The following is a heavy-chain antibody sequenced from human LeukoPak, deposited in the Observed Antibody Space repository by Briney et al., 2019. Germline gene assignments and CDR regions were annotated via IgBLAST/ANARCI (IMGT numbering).Heavy chain of an antibody. J-gene: IGHJ5*02. D-gene: IGHD6-13*01. CDR3: ARGRGSSWRNWFDP. CDR1: GGTFSSCA. CDR2: MNPNSGNT. V-gene: IGHV1-8*02. Sequence: ASVKGSCKASGGTFSSCAISLVRQATGQGLEWMGWMNPNSGNTGHAQKFQGRVSMTTNTSISTPYMELCSLRSEDTAVYYCARGRGSSWRNWFDPWGQGTLVTVSS.